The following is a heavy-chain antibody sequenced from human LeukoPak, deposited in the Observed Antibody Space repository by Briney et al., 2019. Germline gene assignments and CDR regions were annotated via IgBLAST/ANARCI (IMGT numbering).Heavy chain of an antibody. D-gene: IGHD3-22*01. CDR1: GGSITSYY. Sequence: PSETLSLTCTVSGGSITSYYRSWIRQSPGKGLEWIGFMYYSGTTNYNPSLKSRVTISLGMSKNQFSLKLSSVTAADTAVYYCARSLYYSSGPNWFDPWGQGTLVTVSS. CDR3: ARSLYYSSGPNWFDP. V-gene: IGHV4-59*12. J-gene: IGHJ5*02. CDR2: MYYSGTT.